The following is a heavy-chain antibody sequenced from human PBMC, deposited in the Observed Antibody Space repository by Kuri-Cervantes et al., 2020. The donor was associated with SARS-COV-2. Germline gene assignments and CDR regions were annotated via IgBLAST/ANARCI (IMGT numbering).Heavy chain of an antibody. CDR3: ARDPSQGRADI. J-gene: IGHJ3*02. V-gene: IGHV3-11*04. CDR1: GFTFSDYY. Sequence: GESLKISCAASGFTFSDYYMSWIRQAPGKGLEWVSYISSSGNTIYYADSVRGRFTISRDNAKNSLYLQMNSLRAEDTAVYYCARDPSQGRADIWGQGTMVTVSS. CDR2: ISSSGNTI.